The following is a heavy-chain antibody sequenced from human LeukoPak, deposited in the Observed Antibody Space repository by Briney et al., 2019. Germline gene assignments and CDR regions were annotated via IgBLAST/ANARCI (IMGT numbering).Heavy chain of an antibody. CDR2: IWYDGSNK. V-gene: IGHV3-33*08. Sequence: GGSLRVSCVASGFTFSRYGMHWVRQAPGKGLEWVAVIWYDGSNKYYADSVKGRFTISRDNSKNTLYLQMNSLRAEDTAVYYCARDGQVGVDSPIVVVTANFDYWGQGTLVTVSS. J-gene: IGHJ4*02. CDR3: ARDGQVGVDSPIVVVTANFDY. CDR1: GFTFSRYG. D-gene: IGHD2-21*02.